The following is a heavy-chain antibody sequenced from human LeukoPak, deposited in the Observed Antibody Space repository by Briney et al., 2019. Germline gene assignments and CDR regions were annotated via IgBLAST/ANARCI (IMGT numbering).Heavy chain of an antibody. CDR2: IKPDGSEK. V-gene: IGHV3-7*04. J-gene: IGHJ4*02. CDR1: GFTFNTYW. CDR3: ARGIYGRYFDY. D-gene: IGHD3-10*01. Sequence: GGSLRLSCAASGFTFNTYWMSWVRQAPGKGLEWVANIKPDGSEKYFVDSVKGRFSISRDNARNSLYLRMDSLRAEDTAVYYCARGIYGRYFDYWGQGTLVTVSS.